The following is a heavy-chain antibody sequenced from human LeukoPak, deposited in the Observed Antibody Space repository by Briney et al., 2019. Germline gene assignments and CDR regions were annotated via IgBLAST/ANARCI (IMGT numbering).Heavy chain of an antibody. J-gene: IGHJ4*02. V-gene: IGHV1-2*04. CDR2: INPTSGGT. Sequence: ASVKVSCKASGYTFTGYYMHWVRQAPGQGLEWLGWINPTSGGTNYAQKFQVWVTMTRDTSISTAYMELSRLRSDDTAVYYCASLRAGPFDYWGQGTLVTVSS. CDR1: GYTFTGYY. CDR3: ASLRAGPFDY. D-gene: IGHD5/OR15-5a*01.